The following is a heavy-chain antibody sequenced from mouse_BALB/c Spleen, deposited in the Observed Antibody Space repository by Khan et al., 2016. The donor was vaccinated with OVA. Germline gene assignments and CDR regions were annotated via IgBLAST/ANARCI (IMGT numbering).Heavy chain of an antibody. J-gene: IGHJ2*01. D-gene: IGHD1-2*01. CDR2: ISYSGST. CDR3: ARTARIKY. V-gene: IGHV3-2*02. Sequence: EVQLVESGPGLVKPSPSLSLTCTVTGYSITSGYGWNWIRQFPGNKLECMGYISYSGSTNYNPSLKSRISITRDTSKNQFFLQLNSETTEDTATYYCARTARIKYWGQGTTLTVSS. CDR1: GYSITSGYG.